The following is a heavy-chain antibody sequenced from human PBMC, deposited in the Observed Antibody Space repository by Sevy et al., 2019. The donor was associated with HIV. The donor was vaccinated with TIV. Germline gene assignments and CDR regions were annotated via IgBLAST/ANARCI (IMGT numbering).Heavy chain of an antibody. CDR3: ARDMLGYCSSTSCYAEGYFDY. V-gene: IGHV4-59*01. CDR2: IYYSGST. CDR1: GGSISSYY. J-gene: IGHJ4*02. D-gene: IGHD2-2*01. Sequence: SETLSLTCTVSGGSISSYYWSWIRQPPGKGLEWIGYIYYSGSTNYNPSLKSRVTISVDTSKNQYFLKLSSVTAADTGVYYCARDMLGYCSSTSCYAEGYFDYWGQGTLVTVSS.